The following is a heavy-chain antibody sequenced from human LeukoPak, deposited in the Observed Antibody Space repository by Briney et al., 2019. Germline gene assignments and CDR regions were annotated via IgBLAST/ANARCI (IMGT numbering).Heavy chain of an antibody. CDR2: ISSSSSYI. D-gene: IGHD3-22*01. J-gene: IGHJ4*02. CDR1: GFTFSSYS. V-gene: IGHV3-21*01. CDR3: ARVVYDSSGYYFNPPDY. Sequence: GGSLRLSCAASGFTFSSYSMNWVRQAPGKGLEWVSSISSSSSYIYYADSVKGRFTISRDNAKNSLYLQMNSLRAEDTAVHYCARVVYDSSGYYFNPPDYWGQGTLVTVSS.